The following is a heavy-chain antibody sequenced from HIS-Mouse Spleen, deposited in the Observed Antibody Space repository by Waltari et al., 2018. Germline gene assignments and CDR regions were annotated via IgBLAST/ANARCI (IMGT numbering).Heavy chain of an antibody. CDR1: GGSISSSSYY. V-gene: IGHV4-39*07. J-gene: IGHJ4*02. CDR3: ARGKKGNYYDSSGYSYYFDY. D-gene: IGHD3-22*01. CDR2: IYYSGST. Sequence: QLQLQESGPGLVKPSETLSLTCTVSGGSISSSSYYWGWIRQPPGKGLEWIGSIYYSGSTYYNPSVKSRVTISVETSKNQFSLKLSSVTAADTAVYYCARGKKGNYYDSSGYSYYFDYWGQGTLVTVSS.